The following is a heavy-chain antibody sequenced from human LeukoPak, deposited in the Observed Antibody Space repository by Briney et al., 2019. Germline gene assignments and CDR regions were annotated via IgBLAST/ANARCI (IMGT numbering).Heavy chain of an antibody. CDR2: ISYEGGTQ. J-gene: IGHJ5*02. CDR1: GVTLSPYG. D-gene: IGHD2-15*01. CDR3: AREYSTGFDP. V-gene: IGHV3-30*03. Sequence: PGGSLRLSCAASGVTLSPYGMHWVRQAPGKGLEWVAVISYEGGTQHYADSAKGRFTISRDNAKNTLYLQMNSLRAEDTAVYYCAREYSTGFDPWGQGTLVTVSS.